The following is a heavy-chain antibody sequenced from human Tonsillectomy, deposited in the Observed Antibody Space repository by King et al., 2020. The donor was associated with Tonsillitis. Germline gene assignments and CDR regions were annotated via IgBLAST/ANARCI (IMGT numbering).Heavy chain of an antibody. CDR2: ISAYNGNT. V-gene: IGHV1-18*01. J-gene: IGHJ5*02. D-gene: IGHD2-2*01. CDR1: GYTFSRYG. Sequence: AQLVQSGAEVKKPGASVKVSCKASGYTFSRYGISWVRQAPGQGLEWMGWISAYNGNTNYAQKVQGRVTMTTETSTSTAYMELRSLRSDDTAVYYCARVDIVVVPATPNGGWFDPWGQGTLVTVSS. CDR3: ARVDIVVVPATPNGGWFDP.